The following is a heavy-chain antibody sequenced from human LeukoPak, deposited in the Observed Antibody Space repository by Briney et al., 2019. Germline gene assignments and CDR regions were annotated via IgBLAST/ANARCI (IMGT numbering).Heavy chain of an antibody. CDR1: GFSFEAYG. CDR3: TRVTSWRTGFDY. J-gene: IGHJ4*02. V-gene: IGHV3-9*01. Sequence: PGGSLRLSCAASGFSFEAYGMYWVRQAPGKGLEWVSGITWNSDDMAYADSVKGRFTISRDNAKNCLYLQKNSLTVEDTALYYCTRVTSWRTGFDYWGQGTLVTVSS. D-gene: IGHD1-1*01. CDR2: ITWNSDDM.